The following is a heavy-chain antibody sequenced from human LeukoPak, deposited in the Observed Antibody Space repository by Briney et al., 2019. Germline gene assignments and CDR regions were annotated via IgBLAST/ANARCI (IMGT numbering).Heavy chain of an antibody. V-gene: IGHV4-59*01. J-gene: IGHJ4*02. D-gene: IGHD1-14*01. Sequence: SETLSLTCTVSGGSISSYYWSWIRQPPGKGLEWIGYIYYSGSTNYNPSLKSRVTISVDTSKNQFSLKLSSVTAADAAVYDCVRGGRPAYDFDYWGQGPLGTVS. CDR1: GGSISSYY. CDR2: IYYSGST. CDR3: VRGGRPAYDFDY.